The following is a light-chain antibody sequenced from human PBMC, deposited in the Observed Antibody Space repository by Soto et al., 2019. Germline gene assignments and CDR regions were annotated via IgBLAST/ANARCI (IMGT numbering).Light chain of an antibody. CDR2: GNS. Sequence: QSVLTQPPSVSGAPGQRVTISCTGSSSNIGAGYDVHWYQQLPGTAPKLLIYGNSNRSSGVSNRFSGSKSGNTASLTISGLXAEDEADYYCSSYTSSSTLYVFGTGTKVTVL. CDR3: SSYTSSSTLYV. J-gene: IGLJ1*01. V-gene: IGLV1-40*01. CDR1: SSNIGAGYD.